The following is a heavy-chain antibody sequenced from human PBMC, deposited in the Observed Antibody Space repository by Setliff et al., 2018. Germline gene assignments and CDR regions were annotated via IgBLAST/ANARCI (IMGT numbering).Heavy chain of an antibody. CDR1: NGSISISDFY. CDR3: ARHVGIRGRGYNYYYYYMDV. Sequence: PSETLSLTCTVSNGSISISDFYWGWIRQPPGQGLEWIASIHYSENTYYNPSLKTRVTMSVDTSRNQFSLKLSSVTATDTAVYYCARHVGIRGRGYNYYYYYMDVWGKGTTVTVSS. D-gene: IGHD3-10*01. V-gene: IGHV4-39*01. CDR2: IHYSENT. J-gene: IGHJ6*03.